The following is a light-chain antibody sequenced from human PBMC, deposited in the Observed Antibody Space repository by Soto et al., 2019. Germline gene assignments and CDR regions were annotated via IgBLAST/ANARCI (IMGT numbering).Light chain of an antibody. CDR3: QQYGKPPWT. V-gene: IGKV3-20*01. Sequence: ETVLTQSPGTLSLSPGERATLSCRASQSVGSTYLAWYQQKPGQAPRLLIYDTFSRATGIPDRFSGSGSGTDFTLTIRRLEPEDFAVYHCQQYGKPPWTFGQGTQLEIK. CDR2: DTF. J-gene: IGKJ2*01. CDR1: QSVGSTY.